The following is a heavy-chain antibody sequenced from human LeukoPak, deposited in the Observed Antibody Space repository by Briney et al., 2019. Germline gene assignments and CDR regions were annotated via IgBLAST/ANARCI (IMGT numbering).Heavy chain of an antibody. CDR3: ARAANYYDSSGYTHYFDY. V-gene: IGHV4-39*07. J-gene: IGHJ4*02. CDR2: IYYSGST. D-gene: IGHD3-22*01. Sequence: SETLSLTCTVSGGSISSSSYYWGWIRQPPEKGLEWIGSIYYSGSTYYNPSLKSRVTISVDTSKNQFSLKLSSVTAADTAVYYCARAANYYDSSGYTHYFDYWGQGTLVTVSS. CDR1: GGSISSSSYY.